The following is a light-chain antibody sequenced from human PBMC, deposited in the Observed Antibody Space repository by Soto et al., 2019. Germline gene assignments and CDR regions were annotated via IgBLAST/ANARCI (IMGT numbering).Light chain of an antibody. CDR3: QSYDSSLSVSYV. V-gene: IGLV1-40*01. CDR1: SSNLGAGFD. Sequence: QLVLTQTPSVSGAPGQRVTISCTGSSSNLGAGFDVHWYQQLPGTAPKLLISDNTNRPSGVPDRFSGSKSGTSASLAITGLQAEDEADYYCQSYDSSLSVSYVFGTGTKVTVL. J-gene: IGLJ1*01. CDR2: DNT.